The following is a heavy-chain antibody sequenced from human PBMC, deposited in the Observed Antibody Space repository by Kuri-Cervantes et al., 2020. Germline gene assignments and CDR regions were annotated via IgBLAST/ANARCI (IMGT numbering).Heavy chain of an antibody. CDR2: INPNSGGT. Sequence: ASVKVSCKASGYTFTGYYIHWVRQAPGQGLEWMGWINPNSGGTNYAQNFQGWVTMTRDTSISTAYMELSRLRSDDTAVYYCAREIAVAGIGYYYYGMDVWGQGTTVTVSS. V-gene: IGHV1-2*04. D-gene: IGHD6-19*01. CDR3: AREIAVAGIGYYYYGMDV. CDR1: GYTFTGYY. J-gene: IGHJ6*02.